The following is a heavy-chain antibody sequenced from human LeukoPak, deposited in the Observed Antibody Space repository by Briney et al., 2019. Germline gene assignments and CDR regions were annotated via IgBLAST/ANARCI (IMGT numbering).Heavy chain of an antibody. CDR2: MNPNSGDT. CDR3: ARGYCSGGSCYVFDY. CDR1: GYTFTGYY. D-gene: IGHD2-15*01. Sequence: GASVKVSCKTSGYTFTGYYMHWVRQAPGQGLEWMGWMNPNSGDTNYAQKFQDRVTMTRDTSISTAYMDLSRLIPDDTAVYYCARGYCSGGSCYVFDYWGQGTLVTVSS. V-gene: IGHV1-2*02. J-gene: IGHJ4*02.